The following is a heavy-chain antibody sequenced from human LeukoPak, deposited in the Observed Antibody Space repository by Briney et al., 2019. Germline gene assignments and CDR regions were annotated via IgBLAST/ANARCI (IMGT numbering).Heavy chain of an antibody. CDR1: GFTFNYFW. Sequence: GGSLRLSCAASGFTFNYFWMHWVRQVPGKGPVWVAGINHDGTATYYADSVKGRFTISRDNAKNTVYLQMNGLRAEDTSVYFCATVSEYWGQGTPVTASS. J-gene: IGHJ4*02. CDR3: ATVSEY. V-gene: IGHV3-74*01. CDR2: INHDGTAT.